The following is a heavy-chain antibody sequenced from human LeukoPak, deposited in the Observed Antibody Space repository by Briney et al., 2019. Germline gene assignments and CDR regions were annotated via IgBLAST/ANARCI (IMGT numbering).Heavy chain of an antibody. Sequence: PSETLSLTCSVSGDSISRSNYYWGWIRQPPGKGREWIGSIYYRRRDDYNPSLKSRVTISVDTSKNQFSLKLSSVTAADTAVYYCARSITMIVGSDYFDYWGQGTLVTVSS. CDR3: ARSITMIVGSDYFDY. CDR1: GDSISRSNYY. J-gene: IGHJ4*02. CDR2: IYYRRRD. V-gene: IGHV4-39*01. D-gene: IGHD3-22*01.